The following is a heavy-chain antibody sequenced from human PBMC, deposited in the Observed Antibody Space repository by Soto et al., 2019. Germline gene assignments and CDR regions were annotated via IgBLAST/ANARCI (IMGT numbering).Heavy chain of an antibody. CDR3: ARGKVAVAGNLDY. CDR1: GGSFSGYY. Sequence: PSETLSLTCAVYGGSFSGYYWSWIRQPPGKGLEWIGEINHSGSTNYNPSLKSRVTISVDTSKNQFSLKLSSVTAADTAVYYCARGKVAVAGNLDYWGQGTLVTVSS. V-gene: IGHV4-34*01. CDR2: INHSGST. J-gene: IGHJ4*02. D-gene: IGHD6-19*01.